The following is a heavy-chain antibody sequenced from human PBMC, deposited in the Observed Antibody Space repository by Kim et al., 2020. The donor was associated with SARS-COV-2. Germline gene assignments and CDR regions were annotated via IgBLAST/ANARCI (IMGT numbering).Heavy chain of an antibody. CDR1: GDSVSSENYY. J-gene: IGHJ4*02. Sequence: SETLSLTCTVSGDSVSSENYYWSWIRQPPGKGLEWIAYIYYTGGADYNLSLKSRVTISIDTSKNQFSLKLSSVTAADTAVYYCARGGGGVVTSYYFDYWGQGTLVTVSS. V-gene: IGHV4-61*01. CDR3: ARGGGGVVTSYYFDY. D-gene: IGHD3-3*01. CDR2: IYYTGGA.